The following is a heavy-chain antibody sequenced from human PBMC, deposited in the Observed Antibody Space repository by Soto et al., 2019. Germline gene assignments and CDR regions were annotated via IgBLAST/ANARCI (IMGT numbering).Heavy chain of an antibody. J-gene: IGHJ4*02. D-gene: IGHD2-2*01. CDR2: IYDSGST. CDR1: GGSISSYY. V-gene: IGHV4-59*01. CDR3: ASSGRIVVVAAARAYFDF. Sequence: SETLSLTCTVSGGSISSYYWSWIRQPPGKGLEWIGYIYDSGSTNYNPSLKSRVTISVDTSKNQFSLKLSSVTAADTAVYYCASSGRIVVVAAARAYFDFWGQGTLVTVSS.